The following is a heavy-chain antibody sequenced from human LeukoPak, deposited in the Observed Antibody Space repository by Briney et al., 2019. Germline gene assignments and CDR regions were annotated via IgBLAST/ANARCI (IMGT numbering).Heavy chain of an antibody. CDR2: ISGSGGST. D-gene: IGHD3-10*02. CDR1: GFTFTSYA. J-gene: IGHJ4*02. V-gene: IGHV3-23*01. Sequence: PGGSLRLSCAASGFTFTSYAMSWVRQAPGKGLEWVSAISGSGGSTYYADSVKGRFTISRDNSKNTLYLQMNSLRAEDTAVYYCAKESGLFDYDRGLRKTLPDYWGQGTLVTVSS. CDR3: AKESGLFDYDRGLRKTLPDY.